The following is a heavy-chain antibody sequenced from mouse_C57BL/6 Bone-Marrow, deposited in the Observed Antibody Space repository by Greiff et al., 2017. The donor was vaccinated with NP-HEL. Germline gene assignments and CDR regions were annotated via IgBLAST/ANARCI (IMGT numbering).Heavy chain of an antibody. CDR1: GFSLSTSGMG. J-gene: IGHJ1*03. V-gene: IGHV8-12*01. D-gene: IGHD1-1*01. Sequence: QSSQTLSLTCSFSGFSLSTSGMGVSWIRQPSGKGLEWLAHIYWDDDKRYNPSLKSRLTISKDTSRNQVFLKITSVDTADTATYYCAPLYYYGEEDWYFDVWGTGTTVTVSS. CDR2: IYWDDDK. CDR3: APLYYYGEEDWYFDV.